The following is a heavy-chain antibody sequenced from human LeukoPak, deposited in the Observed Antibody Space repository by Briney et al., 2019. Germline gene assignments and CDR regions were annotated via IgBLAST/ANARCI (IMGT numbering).Heavy chain of an antibody. CDR1: GYSIISAFY. CDR3: ARVYYSNSYDYWYFDL. V-gene: IGHV4-38-2*02. J-gene: IGHJ2*01. CDR2: IYHSGST. Sequence: SETLSLTCTVSGYSIISAFYWAWIRQPPGKGLEWIGNIYHSGSTYYNPSLKSRVTMSVDTSKNQFSLKLSSVTAADTAVYYCARVYYSNSYDYWYFDLWGRGTLVTVSS. D-gene: IGHD6-13*01.